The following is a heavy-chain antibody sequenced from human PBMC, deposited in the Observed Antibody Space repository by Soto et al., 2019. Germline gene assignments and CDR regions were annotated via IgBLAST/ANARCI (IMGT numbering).Heavy chain of an antibody. V-gene: IGHV4-30-4*01. CDR3: ARAPRGNYGYPSYFDY. CDR2: THHSGST. CDR1: GGSISSGDYY. Sequence: SETLSLTCTVSGGSISSGDYYWSWIRQPPGKGLEWIGYTHHSGSTFYNPSLESRLIISPDTSKNQFSLRLNSVTAADTAVYYCARAPRGNYGYPSYFDYWGQGTLVTVSS. J-gene: IGHJ4*02. D-gene: IGHD3-10*01.